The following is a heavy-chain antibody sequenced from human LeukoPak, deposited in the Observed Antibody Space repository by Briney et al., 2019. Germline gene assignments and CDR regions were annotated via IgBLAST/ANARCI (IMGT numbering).Heavy chain of an antibody. V-gene: IGHV4-39*01. CDR1: GGSISSSSYH. CDR3: ARISIVVVPAYFDY. Sequence: SETLSLTCTVSGGSISSSSYHWGWIRQPSGKGLEWIGSMYYSGSTYYNPSLKSRVTVSVDTSKNQLSLNLSSVTAADTAVYYCARISIVVVPAYFDYWGQGTLVTVSS. J-gene: IGHJ4*02. D-gene: IGHD2-2*01. CDR2: MYYSGST.